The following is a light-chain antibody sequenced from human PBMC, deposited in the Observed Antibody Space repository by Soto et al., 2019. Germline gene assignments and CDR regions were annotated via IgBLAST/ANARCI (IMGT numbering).Light chain of an antibody. Sequence: NVLTQSPGTLSLSPGERATLARSASQSVSSSYLAWYQQKPGQAPRLLIYGASSRPTGIPDRFSGSGSGTDFTLTISRLEPEDFAVYYCQQYGNSPITFGQGTRLEI. J-gene: IGKJ5*01. CDR3: QQYGNSPIT. V-gene: IGKV3-20*01. CDR2: GAS. CDR1: QSVSSSY.